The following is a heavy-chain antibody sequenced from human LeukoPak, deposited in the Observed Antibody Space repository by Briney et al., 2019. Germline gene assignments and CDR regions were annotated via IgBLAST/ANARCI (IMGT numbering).Heavy chain of an antibody. Sequence: GGSLRLSCAASGLTFSSYAMSWVRQAPGKGQEWASAISGSGGSTYYADSVKGRFTISRDNSKNTLYLQMNSLRAEDTAVYYCAKDRAMASSYYFDYWGQGTLVTVSS. D-gene: IGHD5-18*01. CDR2: ISGSGGST. V-gene: IGHV3-23*01. CDR3: AKDRAMASSYYFDY. J-gene: IGHJ4*02. CDR1: GLTFSSYA.